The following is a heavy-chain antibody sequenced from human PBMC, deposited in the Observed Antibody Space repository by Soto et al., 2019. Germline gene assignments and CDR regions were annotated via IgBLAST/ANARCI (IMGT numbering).Heavy chain of an antibody. J-gene: IGHJ6*02. CDR1: GYTFTSYA. V-gene: IGHV1-3*01. CDR2: INAGNGNT. D-gene: IGHD3-3*01. Sequence: ASVKVSCTACGYTFTSYAMHWVRQAPGQRLEWMGWINAGNGNTKYAQQFQGRVTITTDTSTSTAYMDLSSLRSDDTAVYYCARDQGITTFGVYSMYYYGMDVWGQGTTVTVSS. CDR3: ARDQGITTFGVYSMYYYGMDV.